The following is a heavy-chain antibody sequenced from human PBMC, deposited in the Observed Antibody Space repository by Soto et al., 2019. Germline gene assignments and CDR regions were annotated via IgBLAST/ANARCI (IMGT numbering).Heavy chain of an antibody. D-gene: IGHD6-19*01. CDR3: ARETGLRSSGWSYYFDF. J-gene: IGHJ4*02. V-gene: IGHV3-48*02. CDR2: ISGSGGTI. Sequence: EVQLVESGGGMVQPGGSLRVSCAASGFTLSSYSMHWVRQAPGKGREWVSYISGSGGTIYYEDSVKGRFTISRDNAKNSLSVQMNSLRDEDTAVYVCARETGLRSSGWSYYFDFWGQGTRVTVSS. CDR1: GFTLSSYS.